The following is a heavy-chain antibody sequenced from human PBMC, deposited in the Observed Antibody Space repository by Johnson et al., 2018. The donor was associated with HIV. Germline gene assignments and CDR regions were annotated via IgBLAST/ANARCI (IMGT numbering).Heavy chain of an antibody. Sequence: QVQLVESGGGVVQPGRSLRLSCAASGFTFSSYAMHWVRQAPGKGLEWVAVISYDGSNKYYADSVNGRFTISRDNSKNTLYRQMNSLRAEDTAVDYCAKDVGNYWPNAFDVWGQGTMLTVSS. J-gene: IGHJ3*01. CDR2: ISYDGSNK. CDR3: AKDVGNYWPNAFDV. V-gene: IGHV3-30-3*02. D-gene: IGHD3-22*01. CDR1: GFTFSSYA.